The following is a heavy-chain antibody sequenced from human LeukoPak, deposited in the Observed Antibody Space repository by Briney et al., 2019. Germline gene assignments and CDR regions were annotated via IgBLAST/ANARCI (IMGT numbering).Heavy chain of an antibody. CDR1: GFSFDDNA. CDR3: GKGKPRGGFQH. Sequence: GGSLRLSCAASGFSFDDNAMYWVRQAPGKGLEWVSLISGDGATTYYADSVKGRFNISRDNSKSSLYLQMNSLRSEDSALYYCGKGKPRGGFQHWGQGTLVTVSS. J-gene: IGHJ1*01. D-gene: IGHD1-14*01. V-gene: IGHV3-43*02. CDR2: ISGDGATT.